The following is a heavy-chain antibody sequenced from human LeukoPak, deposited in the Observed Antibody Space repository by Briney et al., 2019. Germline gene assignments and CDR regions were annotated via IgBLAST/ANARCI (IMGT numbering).Heavy chain of an antibody. CDR2: INHNKTT. CDR3: THSSSSLPTDS. CDR1: GGPFSSYY. Sequence: SETLSLTCAVYGGPFSSYYWTWIRQSRGKGLEWIGEINHNKTTSYNPSLTSRVTISVDTSKNQFSLNLTSVTAADTAVYYCTHSSSSLPTDSWGQGYLVIVSS. D-gene: IGHD6-6*01. V-gene: IGHV4-34*01. J-gene: IGHJ4*02.